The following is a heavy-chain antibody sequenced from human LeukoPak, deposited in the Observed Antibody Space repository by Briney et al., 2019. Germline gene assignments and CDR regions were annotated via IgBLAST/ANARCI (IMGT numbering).Heavy chain of an antibody. D-gene: IGHD6-19*01. J-gene: IGHJ4*02. CDR3: AKGSGWYWKYFDY. CDR2: IRGTGGTT. Sequence: GGSLRLSCAASGFTFSDYALIWVRQAPGKGLEWISAIRGTGGTTYYADSVKGRCTISRDNSRNTVYLQMNSLRAEDTAVYYCAKGSGWYWKYFDYWGQGTLVTVSS. CDR1: GFTFSDYA. V-gene: IGHV3-23*01.